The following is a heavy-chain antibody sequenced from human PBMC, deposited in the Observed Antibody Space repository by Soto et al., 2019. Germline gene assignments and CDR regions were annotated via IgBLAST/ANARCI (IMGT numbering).Heavy chain of an antibody. CDR3: ARGPIVVVVAATPRNWFDP. Sequence: SETLSLTCAVSGGSISSSNWWSWVRQPPGKGLEWIGEIYHSGSTNYNPSLKSRVTISVDTSKNQFSLKLSSVTAADTAVYYCARGPIVVVVAATPRNWFDPWGQGTLVTVSS. D-gene: IGHD2-15*01. CDR2: IYHSGST. V-gene: IGHV4-4*02. J-gene: IGHJ5*02. CDR1: GGSISSSNW.